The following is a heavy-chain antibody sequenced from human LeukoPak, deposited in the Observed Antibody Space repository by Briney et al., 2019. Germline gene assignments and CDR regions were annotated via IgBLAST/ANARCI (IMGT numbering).Heavy chain of an antibody. Sequence: ASETLSLTCTVSDGSITNYYWTWVRQPPGKGLEWFGYVYYTGNANYNPSLKSRVTILVDTSKNQFSLNLSSVTAADTAVYYCARLAPVAHSGDYLGYFDYWGQGALVTVSS. CDR3: ARLAPVAHSGDYLGYFDY. CDR1: DGSITNYY. D-gene: IGHD4-17*01. J-gene: IGHJ4*02. V-gene: IGHV4-59*08. CDR2: VYYTGNA.